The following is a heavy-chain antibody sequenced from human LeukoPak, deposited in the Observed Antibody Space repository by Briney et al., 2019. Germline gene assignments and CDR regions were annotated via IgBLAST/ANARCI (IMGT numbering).Heavy chain of an antibody. CDR3: TSMTAIGGKFDY. V-gene: IGHV3-74*01. D-gene: IGHD2-21*02. Sequence: PGGSLRLSCVVSGLSFSNYWMHWVRQAPGKGLVWVSRINSDGSTTSYAASVKGRFTISRDNAKNTLYLQMNSLRAEDTAVYYCTSMTAIGGKFDYWGQGTLVTVSS. J-gene: IGHJ4*02. CDR2: INSDGSTT. CDR1: GLSFSNYW.